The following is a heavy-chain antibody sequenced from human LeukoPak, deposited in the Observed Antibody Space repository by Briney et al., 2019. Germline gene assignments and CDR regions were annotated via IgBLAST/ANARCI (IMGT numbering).Heavy chain of an antibody. CDR3: ARDGGAAGTGDDAFDI. D-gene: IGHD6-13*01. V-gene: IGHV1-46*01. CDR1: GYTFTSSY. CDR2: INPSAGST. J-gene: IGHJ3*02. Sequence: ASVKVSCKASGYTFTSSYIHWVRQAPGQGLEWMGIINPSAGSTSYAQKFQGRVTMTRDTSTSTVYMELSSLRSEDTAVHYCARDGGAAGTGDDAFDIWGQGTMVTVSS.